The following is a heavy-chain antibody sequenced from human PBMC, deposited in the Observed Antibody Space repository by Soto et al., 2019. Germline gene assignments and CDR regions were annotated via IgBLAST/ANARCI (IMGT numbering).Heavy chain of an antibody. Sequence: SETLSLTSTVSGGSISSYDWSWIRQPPGKGLEWIGYIYYSGSTNYNPSLKSRVTISVDTSKNQFSLKLSSVTAADTAVYYCARGPEYYDILTGYYRGSVWFDPWGQGTLVTVSS. CDR1: GGSISSYD. CDR3: ARGPEYYDILTGYYRGSVWFDP. V-gene: IGHV4-59*08. CDR2: IYYSGST. D-gene: IGHD3-9*01. J-gene: IGHJ5*02.